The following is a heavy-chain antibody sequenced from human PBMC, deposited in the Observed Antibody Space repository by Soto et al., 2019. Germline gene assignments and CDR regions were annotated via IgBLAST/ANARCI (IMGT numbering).Heavy chain of an antibody. Sequence: GASVKASCKASGYTFTSYYMHWVRQAPGQGLEWMGRINPNNGKTSYAQKFQGRVTMTTDTSTSTAYMELRSLRSDDTAVYYCARDSYRHHYYGSGSYPDYWGQGTLVTVSS. J-gene: IGHJ4*02. CDR1: GYTFTSYY. CDR2: INPNNGKT. V-gene: IGHV1-46*01. D-gene: IGHD3-10*01. CDR3: ARDSYRHHYYGSGSYPDY.